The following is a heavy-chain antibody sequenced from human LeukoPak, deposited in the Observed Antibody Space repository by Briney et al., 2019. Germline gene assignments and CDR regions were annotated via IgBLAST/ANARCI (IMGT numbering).Heavy chain of an antibody. V-gene: IGHV3-33*01. CDR3: TTDLEGSYFNN. J-gene: IGHJ4*02. D-gene: IGHD1-1*01. CDR2: IWYDGSKK. CDR1: GFTFSSYG. Sequence: PGGSLRLSCEASGFTFSSYGIHWVRQAPGKGLEWVAVIWYDGSKKYYADSVKGRFTISRDNSKNTAYLQMNSLRAEDTAVYFCTTDLEGSYFNNWGQGTLVTVSS.